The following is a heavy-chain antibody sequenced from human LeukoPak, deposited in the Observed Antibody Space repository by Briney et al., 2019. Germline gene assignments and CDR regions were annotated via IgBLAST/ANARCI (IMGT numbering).Heavy chain of an antibody. CDR3: ARGEGRGGSVAGLTLDY. CDR1: GDSVSSNSAA. Sequence: SQTLSPTCAISGDSVSSNSAAWNWIRQSPSRGLEWLGRTYYRSKWYNDYAVSVKSRIAINPDTSKNQFSLQLNSVTPEDTAVYYCARGEGRGGSVAGLTLDYWGQGTLVTVSS. CDR2: TYYRSKWYN. J-gene: IGHJ4*02. V-gene: IGHV6-1*01. D-gene: IGHD6-19*01.